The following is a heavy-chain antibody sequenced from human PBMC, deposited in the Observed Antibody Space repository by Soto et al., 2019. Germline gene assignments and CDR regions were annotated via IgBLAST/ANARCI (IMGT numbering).Heavy chain of an antibody. D-gene: IGHD1-26*01. Sequence: WATLSLTSAVYGGSFSGYSWSWIRQPPGKGLEWIGEINHSGSTNYNPSLKSRVTISVDTSKNQFSLKLSSVTAADTAVYYCARGWGIVGAIDYWGQGTLVTVSS. CDR1: GGSFSGYS. CDR2: INHSGST. CDR3: ARGWGIVGAIDY. J-gene: IGHJ4*02. V-gene: IGHV4-34*01.